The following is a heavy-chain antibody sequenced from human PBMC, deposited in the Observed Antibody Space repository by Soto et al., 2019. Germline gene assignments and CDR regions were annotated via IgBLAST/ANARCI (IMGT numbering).Heavy chain of an antibody. Sequence: LLGKAAGSNFSSYSMNWVRPATVKGLECVSSISSSSRYIYYADSVKGPFTISRDNAKSSLYLQMNSLRAEDTAVYYCARDRSGILTAYYNWEFGYWGQGTLGPFSS. V-gene: IGHV3-21*01. J-gene: IGHJ4*02. CDR1: GSNFSSYS. D-gene: IGHD3-9*01. CDR2: ISSSSRYI. CDR3: ARDRSGILTAYYNWEFGY.